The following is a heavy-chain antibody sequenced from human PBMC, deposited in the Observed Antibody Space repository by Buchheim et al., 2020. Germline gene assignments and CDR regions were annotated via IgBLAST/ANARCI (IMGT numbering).Heavy chain of an antibody. CDR2: INHSGNT. V-gene: IGHV4-34*01. CDR3: ARGLPMRAHYYDSSGSPDY. CDR1: GESFSGYY. Sequence: QVQLQQWGAGLLKPSETLSLTCAVYGESFSGYYWSWIRQPPGKGLEWIGEINHSGNTKYNPSLKSRVTISVDTSKNQFSLKLSSVTAADTAVYYCARGLPMRAHYYDSSGSPDYWGQGTL. D-gene: IGHD3-22*01. J-gene: IGHJ4*02.